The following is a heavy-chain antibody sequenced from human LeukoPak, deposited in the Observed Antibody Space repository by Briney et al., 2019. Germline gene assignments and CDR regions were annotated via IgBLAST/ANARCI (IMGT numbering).Heavy chain of an antibody. V-gene: IGHV3-21*01. Sequence: GGSLRLSCAASGITFSSYSMNWVRQAPGKGLDWVSSISNSSTYIYCADSVKGRFSISRDNAKNSLYLQMNSLRAEDTAVYYCARDPEAQYYFDYWGQGTLVTVSS. CDR2: ISNSSTYI. J-gene: IGHJ4*02. CDR3: ARDPEAQYYFDY. CDR1: GITFSSYS.